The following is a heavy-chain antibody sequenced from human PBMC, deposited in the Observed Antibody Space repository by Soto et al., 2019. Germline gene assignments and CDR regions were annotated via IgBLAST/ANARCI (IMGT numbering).Heavy chain of an antibody. V-gene: IGHV5-51*01. CDR3: ARVEEVVGRGFYYYYGMDV. CDR1: GYSFTSYW. Sequence: GESLKISCKGSGYSFTSYWIGWVRQMPGKGLEWMGIIYPGDSDTRYSPSFQGKVTISADKSISTAYLQWSSLKASDTAMYYCARVEEVVGRGFYYYYGMDVWGQGTTVTVSS. J-gene: IGHJ6*02. CDR2: IYPGDSDT. D-gene: IGHD2-15*01.